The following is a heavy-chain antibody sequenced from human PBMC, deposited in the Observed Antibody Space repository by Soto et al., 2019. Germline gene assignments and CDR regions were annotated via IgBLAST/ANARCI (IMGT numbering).Heavy chain of an antibody. V-gene: IGHV3-15*07. CDR3: TAEAYASRTAAPGPHTV. CDR2: IKSKTDGGTT. D-gene: IGHD6-13*01. CDR1: GFTFIHAW. Sequence: PGGSLRLSCAASGFTFIHAWMNWVRQVPGKGLEWVGRIKSKTDGGTTDYAAPVNGRFTILRDDSKTNLYLQISSLKTEDTAVYYCTAEAYASRTAAPGPHTVWGQGTLVTVSS. J-gene: IGHJ4*02.